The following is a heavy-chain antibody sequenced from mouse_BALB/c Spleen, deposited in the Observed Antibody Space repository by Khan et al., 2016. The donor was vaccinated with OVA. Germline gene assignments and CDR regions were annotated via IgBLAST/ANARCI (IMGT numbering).Heavy chain of an antibody. CDR3: VRGRSY. D-gene: IGHD3-3*01. Sequence: EVQLQESGPGLVKPSQSLSLTCTVTGYSITSDYAWNWIRQFPGNKLEWMGYITYSGRTSYTPSLTSRISITRDTSKNQFFLQLNSVTTEDTATYYCVRGRSYWGQGTLVTVSA. J-gene: IGHJ3*01. V-gene: IGHV3-2*02. CDR2: ITYSGRT. CDR1: GYSITSDYA.